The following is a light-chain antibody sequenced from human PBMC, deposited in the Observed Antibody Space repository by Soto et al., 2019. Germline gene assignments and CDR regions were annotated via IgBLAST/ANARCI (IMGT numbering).Light chain of an antibody. J-gene: IGKJ1*01. V-gene: IGKV3-20*01. Sequence: EIVLTQSPGTLSLSPGERATLSCRASQSVSSSYLAWYQQKPGQAPRLLIYGASSRAPGIPDRFSGSGSGTDITVTISRLEPEDFAVYYCQQYGRTFGQGTKVEIK. CDR3: QQYGRT. CDR2: GAS. CDR1: QSVSSSY.